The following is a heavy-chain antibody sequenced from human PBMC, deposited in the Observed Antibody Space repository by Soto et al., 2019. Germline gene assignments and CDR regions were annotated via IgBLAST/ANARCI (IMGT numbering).Heavy chain of an antibody. D-gene: IGHD3-16*01. J-gene: IGHJ5*02. CDR1: GGSFSSYI. V-gene: IGHV1-69*01. CDR2: IIPIFGSA. Sequence: QVQLVQSGAEVKKPGSSVKVSCKASGGSFSSYIISWVRQAPGQGLEWMGEIIPIFGSANYAQRFQGRVTLTADESTSTAYMDLSSLRSEDTAVDYCARAFASNKYWFDPWGQGTLVTVSS. CDR3: ARAFASNKYWFDP.